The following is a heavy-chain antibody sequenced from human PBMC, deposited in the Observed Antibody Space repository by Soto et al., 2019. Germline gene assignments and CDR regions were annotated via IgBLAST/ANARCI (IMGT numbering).Heavy chain of an antibody. CDR2: IIPIFGTA. D-gene: IGHD1-26*01. J-gene: IGHJ4*02. Sequence: QVQLVQSGAEVKKPGSSVKVSCTASGGTFSSYAISWVRQAPGQGLEWMGGIIPIFGTANYAQKFQGRVTITADESTRKDDMERSSLGTEDTAVYYGARGGAGGYVGYWGQGTLVTVSS. V-gene: IGHV1-69*01. CDR3: ARGGAGGYVGY. CDR1: GGTFSSYA.